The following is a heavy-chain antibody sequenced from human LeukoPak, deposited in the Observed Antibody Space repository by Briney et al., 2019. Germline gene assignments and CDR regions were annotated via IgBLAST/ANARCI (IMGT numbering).Heavy chain of an antibody. CDR1: GFRFNTFW. V-gene: IGHV3-7*01. CDR2: IKQDGNEK. D-gene: IGHD4/OR15-4a*01. J-gene: IGHJ4*02. Sequence: GGSLRLSCAASGFRFNTFWMSWVRQAPGKGLEWVANIKQDGNEKYYADSVKGRFTISRDNGKNSLDVQMNSLRADDTAFYYCARDTLGEGEDANYAVYYFDYWGQGTVVTVSS. CDR3: ARDTLGEGEDANYAVYYFDY.